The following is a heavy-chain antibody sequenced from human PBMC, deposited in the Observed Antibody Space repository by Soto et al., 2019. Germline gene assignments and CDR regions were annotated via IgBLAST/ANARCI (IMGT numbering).Heavy chain of an antibody. CDR1: GYTFSNYG. V-gene: IGHV1-18*01. CDR3: ARDPGFGFGYSYAFAMDV. D-gene: IGHD5-18*01. Sequence: QVQLVQSGAEVKKPGASVKVSCKASGYTFSNYGISGVRQGPGQGLEWMGWISGYNGNTHYEEKVQDRIKMTTDTSTSTTYLELRSLRSDDTAVYFCARDPGFGFGYSYAFAMDVWGQGTPVTVSS. CDR2: ISGYNGNT. J-gene: IGHJ6*02.